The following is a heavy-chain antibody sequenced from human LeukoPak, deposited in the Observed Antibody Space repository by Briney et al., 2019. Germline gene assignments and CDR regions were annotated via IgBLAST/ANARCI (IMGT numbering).Heavy chain of an antibody. Sequence: ASVKVSCKASGFTFTNYNLHWVRQAPGQRLEWMGIINPSGGSTNYAQNFQGRVTMTRDTSTSTVYMELSSLRSEDTAVYYCATTPNPYYFDYWGQGTLVTVSS. V-gene: IGHV1-46*01. CDR2: INPSGGST. J-gene: IGHJ4*02. CDR3: ATTPNPYYFDY. CDR1: GFTFTNYN. D-gene: IGHD1-14*01.